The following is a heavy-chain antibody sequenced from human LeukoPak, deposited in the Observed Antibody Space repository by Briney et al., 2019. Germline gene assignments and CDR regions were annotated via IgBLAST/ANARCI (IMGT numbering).Heavy chain of an antibody. CDR1: GIAFSTYW. CDR3: ATGRGTPLGF. Sequence: GGSLRLSCAASGIAFSTYWMHWVRQAPGKGLVWISRISTDGSNTFYADSVKGRFIVSRDNAENTLYLQMDNLGAEDTAMYYCATGRGTPLGFWGQGALVTVSS. CDR2: ISTDGSNT. D-gene: IGHD1-26*01. J-gene: IGHJ4*02. V-gene: IGHV3-74*01.